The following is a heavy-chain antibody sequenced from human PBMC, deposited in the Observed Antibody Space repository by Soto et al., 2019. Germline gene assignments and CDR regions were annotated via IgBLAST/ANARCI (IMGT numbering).Heavy chain of an antibody. D-gene: IGHD6-13*01. CDR1: GFTFSSYG. J-gene: IGHJ4*02. V-gene: IGHV3-33*01. CDR2: IWYDGSNK. CDR3: ARDGGIAAAGPDY. Sequence: QVQLVESGGGVVQPGRSLRLSCAASGFTFSSYGMHWVRQAPGKGLEWVAVIWYDGSNKYYADSVKGRFTISRDNSKNTLYLQMNSLRGEDTAVYYCARDGGIAAAGPDYWGQGTLVTVSS.